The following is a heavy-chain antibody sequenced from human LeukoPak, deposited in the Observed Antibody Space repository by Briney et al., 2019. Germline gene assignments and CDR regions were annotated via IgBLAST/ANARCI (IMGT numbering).Heavy chain of an antibody. Sequence: SETLSLTCTVSGGSISSSSYYWGWIRQPPGKGLEWIGSIYYSGSTYYNPSLKSRVTISVDTSKNQFSLKLSSVTAADTAVYYCARAPSGYDSSGYYYERGAFDIWGQGTMVTVSS. CDR2: IYYSGST. V-gene: IGHV4-39*07. J-gene: IGHJ3*02. CDR3: ARAPSGYDSSGYYYERGAFDI. CDR1: GGSISSSSYY. D-gene: IGHD3-22*01.